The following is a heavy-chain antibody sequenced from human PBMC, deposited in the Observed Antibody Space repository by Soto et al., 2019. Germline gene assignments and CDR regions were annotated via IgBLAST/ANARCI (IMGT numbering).Heavy chain of an antibody. V-gene: IGHV3-30-3*01. Sequence: PGGSLRLSCAASGFTFSSYAMHWVRQAPGKGLEWVAVISYDGSNKYYADSVKGRFTISRDNSKNTLYLQMNSLRAEDTAVYYCARDTTVPHKAYGMDVWGQGTTVTVSS. J-gene: IGHJ6*02. D-gene: IGHD4-17*01. CDR1: GFTFSSYA. CDR3: ARDTTVPHKAYGMDV. CDR2: ISYDGSNK.